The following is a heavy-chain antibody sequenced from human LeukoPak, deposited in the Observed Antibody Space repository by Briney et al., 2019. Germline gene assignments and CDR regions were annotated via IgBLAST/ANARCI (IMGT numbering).Heavy chain of an antibody. D-gene: IGHD4-17*01. CDR2: IKQDGSEK. Sequence: GGSLRLSCAASGFTFSSYWMSWVRQAPGKGLEWVANIKQDGSEKYYVDSVKGRFTISRDNAKNSLYLQMNSLRAEDTAVYYCAREGKDYGDYVHYWGQGTLVTVSS. CDR1: GFTFSSYW. CDR3: AREGKDYGDYVHY. J-gene: IGHJ4*02. V-gene: IGHV3-7*01.